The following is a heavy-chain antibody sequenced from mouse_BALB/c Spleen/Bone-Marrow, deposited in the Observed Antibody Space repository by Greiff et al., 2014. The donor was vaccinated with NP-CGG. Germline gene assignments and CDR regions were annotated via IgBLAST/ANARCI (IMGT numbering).Heavy chain of an antibody. CDR2: INPYNGGT. V-gene: IGHV1S30*01. D-gene: IGHD2-10*02. Sequence: VQLKESGPELVKPGPSVKISCKASGYSFTGYYMHWVKQSHGKSLEWIGEINPYNGGTSYNQKFKGKATLTVDTSSSTAFMELRSLTSEDSLVYYCARQLYGNYAYWGQGTLVTVSA. CDR1: GYSFTGYY. J-gene: IGHJ3*01. CDR3: ARQLYGNYAY.